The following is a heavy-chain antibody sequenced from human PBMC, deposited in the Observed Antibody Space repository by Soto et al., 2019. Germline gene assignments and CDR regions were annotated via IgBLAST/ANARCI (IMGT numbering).Heavy chain of an antibody. J-gene: IGHJ4*02. V-gene: IGHV3-11*06. CDR1: GFTFSDYY. D-gene: IGHD3-10*01. CDR3: ARDLNYYGSGSPYDY. CDR2: ISSSSSYT. Sequence: QVQLVESGGGLVKPGGSLRLSCAASGFTFSDYYMSRIRQAPGKGLEWVSYISSSSSYTNYADSVKGRFTISRDNAKNSLYLQMNSLRAEDTAVYYCARDLNYYGSGSPYDYWGQGTLVTVSS.